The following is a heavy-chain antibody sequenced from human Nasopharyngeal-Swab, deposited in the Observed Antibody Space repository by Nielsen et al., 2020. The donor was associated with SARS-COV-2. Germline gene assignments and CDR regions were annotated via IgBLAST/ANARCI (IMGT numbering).Heavy chain of an antibody. D-gene: IGHD1-1*01. CDR2: IKSKTDGGTT. J-gene: IGHJ4*02. Sequence: VRQAPGKGLEWVGRIKSKTDGGTTDYAAPVKGRFTISRDDSKNTLYLQMNSLKTEDTAVYYCTTEYRQLERLSDYWGQGTLVTVSS. CDR3: TTEYRQLERLSDY. V-gene: IGHV3-15*01.